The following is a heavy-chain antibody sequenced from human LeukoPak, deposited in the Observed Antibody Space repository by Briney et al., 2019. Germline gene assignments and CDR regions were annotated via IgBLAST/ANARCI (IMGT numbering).Heavy chain of an antibody. J-gene: IGHJ4*02. CDR2: IYTSGST. D-gene: IGHD3-22*01. Sequence: SETLSLTCTVSGGSISSYYWSWIRQPAGKGLEWIGRIYTSGSTNYNPSLKSRVTMSVDTSKNQFSLKLSSVTAADTAVYYCARHGYHFDSTGLWPFDYWGQGTLVTVSS. V-gene: IGHV4-4*07. CDR3: ARHGYHFDSTGLWPFDY. CDR1: GGSISSYY.